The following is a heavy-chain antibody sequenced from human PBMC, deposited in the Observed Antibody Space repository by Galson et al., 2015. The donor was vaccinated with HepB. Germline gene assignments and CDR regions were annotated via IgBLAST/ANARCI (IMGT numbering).Heavy chain of an antibody. J-gene: IGHJ3*01. CDR2: TYQRSRWYN. D-gene: IGHD2-8*01. CDR3: ARSPVSSHFWPFDV. V-gene: IGHV6-1*01. Sequence: CAISGDSVSNNSAAWNWIRQSASRGLEWLGRTYQRSRWYNDYAVSVTSRITITPDTSKNQYSLQLNSVTPEDTAVYYCARSPVSSHFWPFDVWGQGTMVTVSS. CDR1: GDSVSNNSAA.